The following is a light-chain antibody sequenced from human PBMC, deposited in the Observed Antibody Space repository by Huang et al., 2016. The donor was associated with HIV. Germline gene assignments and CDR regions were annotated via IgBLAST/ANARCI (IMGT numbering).Light chain of an antibody. J-gene: IGKJ4*01. V-gene: IGKV4-1*01. Sequence: DIVMTQSPDSLAVSLGERATINCKSSQSVLYSSNNKNDLAWYQQKPGQPPKLLIYWASTRESGVPDRVSGSGSGTDFTLTISSLQAEDVAVYYCQQYYSTPLTFGGGTKVEIK. CDR3: QQYYSTPLT. CDR2: WAS. CDR1: QSVLYSSNNKND.